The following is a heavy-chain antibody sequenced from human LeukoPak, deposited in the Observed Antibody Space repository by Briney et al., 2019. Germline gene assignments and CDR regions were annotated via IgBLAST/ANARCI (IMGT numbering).Heavy chain of an antibody. CDR2: IYYSGST. Sequence: SETLSLTCTGSGGSISYYYWSWIRQPPGKGLELIGYIYYSGSTNYNPSLKSRVTISVDTSKNQFSLNLTFVTAAYTAVHYWSRFGSWRKAFDFWGQGTMVTVSS. J-gene: IGHJ3*01. D-gene: IGHD3-16*01. CDR3: SRFGSWRKAFDF. V-gene: IGHV4-59*01. CDR1: GGSISYYY.